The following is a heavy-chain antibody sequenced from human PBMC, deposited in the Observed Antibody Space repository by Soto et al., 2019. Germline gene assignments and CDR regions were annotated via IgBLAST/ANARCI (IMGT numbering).Heavy chain of an antibody. CDR2: VYYSGSA. CDR1: GGSINSAGYY. V-gene: IGHV4-31*03. CDR3: ARVQTIFGIITVFDF. J-gene: IGHJ4*01. D-gene: IGHD3-3*01. Sequence: LSLTCTVSGGSINSAGYYWSWLRQLPGQGLEWIGNVYYSGSANYNPSLKSRVTISIDTSKNNFSLSLSSMTAADTAVYYCARVQTIFGIITVFDFWGQGTLVTVSS.